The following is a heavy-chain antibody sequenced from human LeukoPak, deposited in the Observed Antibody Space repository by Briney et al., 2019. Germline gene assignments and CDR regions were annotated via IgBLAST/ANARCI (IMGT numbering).Heavy chain of an antibody. J-gene: IGHJ4*02. D-gene: IGHD3-3*02. CDR3: AKDHRELAY. V-gene: IGHV3-30*02. CDR1: GFTFISYG. Sequence: GGSLRLSCAASGFTFISYGMHWVRQAPGKGLEWVAFIRYDESNKYYADSVKGSFTISRDNYKNTLYLKMNSLRAEDTAVYYSAKDHRELAYWGQGTLVTVSS. CDR2: IRYDESNK.